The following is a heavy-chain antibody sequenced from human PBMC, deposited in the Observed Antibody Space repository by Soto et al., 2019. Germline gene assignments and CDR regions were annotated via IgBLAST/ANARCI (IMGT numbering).Heavy chain of an antibody. CDR2: IIPIFGTA. CDR3: AEGEQYYGSGSYYNGFDY. Sequence: QVQLVQSGADVKKPGSSVNVSCKASGGTFSSYAISWVRQAPGQGLEWMGGIIPIFGTANYAQKFQGRVTITADESTSTGYMGLSSLRSEDTAVYYCAEGEQYYGSGSYYNGFDYWGQGTLVTVSS. D-gene: IGHD3-10*01. CDR1: GGTFSSYA. J-gene: IGHJ4*02. V-gene: IGHV1-69*01.